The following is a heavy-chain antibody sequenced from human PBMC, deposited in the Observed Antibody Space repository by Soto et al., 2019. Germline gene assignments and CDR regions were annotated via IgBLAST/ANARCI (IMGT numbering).Heavy chain of an antibody. V-gene: IGHV3-23*01. Sequence: GGSLRLSCAASGFTFSSYAMSWVRQAPGKGLEWVSAISGSGGSTYYADSVKGRFTISRDNSKNTLYLQMNSLRAEDTAVYYCAKVPPTTIAATIHFDYWGQGTLVTVSS. CDR2: ISGSGGST. CDR3: AKVPPTTIAATIHFDY. D-gene: IGHD2-15*01. J-gene: IGHJ4*02. CDR1: GFTFSSYA.